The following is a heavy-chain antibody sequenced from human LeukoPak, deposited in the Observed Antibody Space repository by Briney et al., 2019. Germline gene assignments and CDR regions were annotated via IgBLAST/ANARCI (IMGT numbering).Heavy chain of an antibody. Sequence: GGSLRLSCAASGFTFSSYNMNWVRQAPGKGLEWVSSISSGSSYIYYADSVKGRFTISRDNAKNSLYLQMNSLRAEDTAVYYCASVAVAGYLDSWGQGTLVTVSS. CDR3: ASVAVAGYLDS. CDR2: ISSGSSYI. CDR1: GFTFSSYN. D-gene: IGHD6-19*01. V-gene: IGHV3-21*01. J-gene: IGHJ4*02.